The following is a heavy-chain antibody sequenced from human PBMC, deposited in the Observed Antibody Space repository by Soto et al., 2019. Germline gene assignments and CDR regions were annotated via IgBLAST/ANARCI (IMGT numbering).Heavy chain of an antibody. CDR2: INHSGST. D-gene: IGHD3-3*01. J-gene: IGHJ6*02. Sequence: PSETLSLTCAVYGGSFSGYYWSWIRQPPGKGLEWIGEINHSGSTNYNPSLKSRVTISVDTSKNQFSLKLSSVTAADTAVYYCARGYYDFWSGYYTGRQVTGYYYGMDVWGQGTTVTVSS. V-gene: IGHV4-34*01. CDR1: GGSFSGYY. CDR3: ARGYYDFWSGYYTGRQVTGYYYGMDV.